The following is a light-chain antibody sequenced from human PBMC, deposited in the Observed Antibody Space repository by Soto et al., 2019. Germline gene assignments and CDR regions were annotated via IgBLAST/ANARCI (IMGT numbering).Light chain of an antibody. CDR1: QSVSSSY. Sequence: EIVLTQSPGTLSLSPGERATLSCRASQSVSSSYLVWYQQKPGQAPRLLIYGASSRATGITDRFSGSGSGTDFTLTISRLEPEDVAVYYCQQYGSSPLYTFGQGTKREI. CDR2: GAS. CDR3: QQYGSSPLYT. J-gene: IGKJ2*01. V-gene: IGKV3-20*01.